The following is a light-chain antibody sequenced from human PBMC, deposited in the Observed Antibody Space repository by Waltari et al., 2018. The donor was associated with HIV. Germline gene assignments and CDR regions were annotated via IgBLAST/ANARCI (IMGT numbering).Light chain of an antibody. CDR1: SSDVGGYNY. J-gene: IGLJ1*01. CDR2: EVS. CDR3: SSYTSSSLYV. V-gene: IGLV2-14*01. Sequence: QSALTQPASVSGSPGQSITISCTGTSSDVGGYNYVSWYQQHPGKAPNLMVYEVSNRPSGVSKRCSGSKSGNTAPLTISGLQAEDEADYYCSSYTSSSLYVFGTGTKVTVL.